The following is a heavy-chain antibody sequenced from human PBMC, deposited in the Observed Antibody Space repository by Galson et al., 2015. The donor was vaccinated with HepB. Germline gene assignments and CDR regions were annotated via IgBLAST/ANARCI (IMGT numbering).Heavy chain of an antibody. Sequence: SVKVSCKASGYTFTSYAMHWVRQAPGQRLEWMGWINAGNGNTKYSQKFQGRVTITRDTSASTAHMELSSLRSEDTAVYYCARAGRVDTAMVTGGGYYYYYGMDVWGQGTTVTVSS. D-gene: IGHD5-18*01. J-gene: IGHJ6*02. CDR2: INAGNGNT. V-gene: IGHV1-3*01. CDR1: GYTFTSYA. CDR3: ARAGRVDTAMVTGGGYYYYYGMDV.